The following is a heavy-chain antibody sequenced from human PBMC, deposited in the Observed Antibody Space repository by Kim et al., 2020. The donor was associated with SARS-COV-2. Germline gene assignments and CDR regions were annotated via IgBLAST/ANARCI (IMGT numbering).Heavy chain of an antibody. Sequence: GGSLRLSCAASGFTFSSYAMSWVRQAPGKGLEWVSAISGSGGSTYYADSVKGRFTISRDNSKNTLYLQMNSLRAEDTAVYYCAKSLWFGGGKGRYFDYWGQGTLVTVSS. V-gene: IGHV3-23*01. CDR2: ISGSGGST. CDR3: AKSLWFGGGKGRYFDY. D-gene: IGHD3-10*01. J-gene: IGHJ4*02. CDR1: GFTFSSYA.